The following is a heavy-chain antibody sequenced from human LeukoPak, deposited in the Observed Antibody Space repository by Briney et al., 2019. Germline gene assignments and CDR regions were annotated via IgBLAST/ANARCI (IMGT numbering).Heavy chain of an antibody. CDR1: GFTFSSYW. Sequence: GGSLRLSCAASGFTFSSYWMSWVRQAPGKGLEWVANIKQDGSEKYHVDSVKGRFTISRDNAKNSLYLQMNSLRAEDTAVYYCARDTVFRQNWFDPWGQGTLVTVSS. CDR2: IKQDGSEK. CDR3: ARDTVFRQNWFDP. J-gene: IGHJ5*02. D-gene: IGHD4-11*01. V-gene: IGHV3-7*01.